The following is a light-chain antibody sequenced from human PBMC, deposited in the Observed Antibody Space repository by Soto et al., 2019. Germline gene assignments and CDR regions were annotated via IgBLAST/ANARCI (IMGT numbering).Light chain of an antibody. V-gene: IGLV1-44*01. Sequence: QSLLTQPPSASGTPGQRVTIFGFGSSSNIGGNPVVWYQQLPGTAPKLFIYGTDQRPSGVPDRFSGSKSGTAASLAISGLQSEDEADYYCAAFDDSLNGWVFGGGTQLTVL. CDR1: SSNIGGNP. CDR2: GTD. CDR3: AAFDDSLNGWV. J-gene: IGLJ3*02.